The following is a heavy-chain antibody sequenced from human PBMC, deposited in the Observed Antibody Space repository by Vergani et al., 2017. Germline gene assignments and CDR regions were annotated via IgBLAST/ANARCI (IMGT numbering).Heavy chain of an antibody. Sequence: QVQLVQSGAEVKKPGASVKVSCKVSGYTLTELSMHWVRQAPGKGLEWMGGFDPEDGDTIYAQKFQGRVTTTEDTSTETAYRELSSLRSEDTAVYYCATGEGPYGLSRVRGVISAFDIWGQGTMVTVSS. V-gene: IGHV1-24*01. CDR3: ATGEGPYGLSRVRGVISAFDI. D-gene: IGHD3-10*01. CDR1: GYTLTELS. J-gene: IGHJ3*02. CDR2: FDPEDGDT.